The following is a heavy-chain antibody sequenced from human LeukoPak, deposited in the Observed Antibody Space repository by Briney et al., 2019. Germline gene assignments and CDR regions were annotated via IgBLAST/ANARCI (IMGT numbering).Heavy chain of an antibody. D-gene: IGHD1-26*01. CDR3: AKEAARGYSGSYGPWFDP. J-gene: IGHJ5*02. CDR2: IWYDGSNK. CDR1: GFTFSSYG. Sequence: PGGSLRLSCAASGFTFSSYGMHWVRQAPGKGLEWVAVIWYDGSNKYYADSVKGRFTISRDNSKNTLYLQMNSLRAEDAAVYYCAKEAARGYSGSYGPWFDPWGQGTPVTVSS. V-gene: IGHV3-33*06.